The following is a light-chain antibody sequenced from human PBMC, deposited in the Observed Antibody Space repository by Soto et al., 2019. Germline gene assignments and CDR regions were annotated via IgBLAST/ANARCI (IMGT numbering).Light chain of an antibody. J-gene: IGKJ2*01. CDR1: QSINIY. CDR2: GAS. Sequence: IQLTQSPSSLSASVGDRVTVTCRASQSINIYLNWYQQKPGKAPTLLIYGASSLQSGVPSRFSGGGSRTDFTLTIRSRQTEDFATYYCQQSYRSPYTFGQGTKLQI. V-gene: IGKV1-39*01. CDR3: QQSYRSPYT.